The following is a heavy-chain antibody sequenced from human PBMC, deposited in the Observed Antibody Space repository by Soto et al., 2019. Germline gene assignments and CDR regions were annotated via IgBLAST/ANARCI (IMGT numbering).Heavy chain of an antibody. D-gene: IGHD3-3*01. Sequence: GASVKVSCKASGYTFTSYAMHWVRQAPGQRLEWMGWINAGNGNTKYSQKFQGRVTITRDTSASTAYMELSSLRSEDTAVYYCARGRFLEWFRFDYWGQGTLVTVSS. CDR3: ARGRFLEWFRFDY. CDR2: INAGNGNT. V-gene: IGHV1-3*01. J-gene: IGHJ4*02. CDR1: GYTFTSYA.